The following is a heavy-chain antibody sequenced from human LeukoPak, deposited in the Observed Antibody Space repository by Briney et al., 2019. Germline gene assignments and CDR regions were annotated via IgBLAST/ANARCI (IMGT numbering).Heavy chain of an antibody. V-gene: IGHV4-59*08. D-gene: IGHD3-22*01. CDR1: GGSISSYF. CDR3: TRVVQSTDSSGFYLPEYFQH. J-gene: IGHJ1*01. Sequence: SETLSLTCTVSGGSISSYFWSWIRQPPGKGLEWIGYIYSSGNTNYNPSLKSRVTISVDRSKNQFSLKLSSVTAADTAVYYCTRVVQSTDSSGFYLPEYFQHWGQGTLVTVSS. CDR2: IYSSGNT.